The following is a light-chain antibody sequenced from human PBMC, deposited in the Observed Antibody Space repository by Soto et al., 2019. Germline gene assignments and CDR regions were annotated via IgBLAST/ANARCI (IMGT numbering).Light chain of an antibody. CDR1: QGISNY. V-gene: IGKV1-27*01. CDR2: AAS. Sequence: DFQMTQSPSSLSASVGDRVTITCRASQGISNYLAWYQQKPGRVPTLLISAASTLQSGVPSRFSGGGSGTDFTLTITSLQPEDVATYYCERYNDGSTFGQGTKVEI. J-gene: IGKJ1*01. CDR3: ERYNDGST.